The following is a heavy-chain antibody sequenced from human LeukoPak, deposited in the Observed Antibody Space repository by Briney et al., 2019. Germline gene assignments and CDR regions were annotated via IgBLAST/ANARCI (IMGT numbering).Heavy chain of an antibody. V-gene: IGHV1-69*04. J-gene: IGHJ4*02. CDR2: IIPILGIA. Sequence: SVKVSCKASGGTFSSYAISWVRQAPGQGLEWMGRIIPILGIANYAQKFQGRVTITADKSTSTAYMELSSLRSEDTAVYYCARGRPDYGGKPDDYWGQGTLVTVFS. CDR1: GGTFSSYA. D-gene: IGHD4-23*01. CDR3: ARGRPDYGGKPDDY.